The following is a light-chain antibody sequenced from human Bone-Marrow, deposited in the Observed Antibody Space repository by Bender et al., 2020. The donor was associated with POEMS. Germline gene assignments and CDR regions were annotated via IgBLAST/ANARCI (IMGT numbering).Light chain of an antibody. Sequence: SYEGTHPPSWSGSPGQTAGITCSGDDLGDKYVAWYHRKPGQSPWLVIYQDTKRPSGIPERFSGSNSGNTATLTISGTQAMDEADYYCQAWDTYSVIFGGGTKLTVL. CDR2: QDT. CDR1: DLGDKY. V-gene: IGLV3-1*01. CDR3: QAWDTYSVI. J-gene: IGLJ2*01.